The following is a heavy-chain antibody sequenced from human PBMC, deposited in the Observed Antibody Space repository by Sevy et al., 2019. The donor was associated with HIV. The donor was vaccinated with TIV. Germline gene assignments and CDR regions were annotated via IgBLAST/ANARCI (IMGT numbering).Heavy chain of an antibody. Sequence: GGSLRLSCAASGFSISGYTMNWVRQAPGKGLEWVSSISSGSSFISYADSLKGRFTISRDNARNLLYLQMNSLRVEDTAVYYCARVGLGDCSGTNYSPYDYWGQGTLVTVSS. CDR2: ISSGSSFI. CDR3: ARVGLGDCSGTNYSPYDY. V-gene: IGHV3-21*01. D-gene: IGHD2-2*01. CDR1: GFSISGYT. J-gene: IGHJ4*02.